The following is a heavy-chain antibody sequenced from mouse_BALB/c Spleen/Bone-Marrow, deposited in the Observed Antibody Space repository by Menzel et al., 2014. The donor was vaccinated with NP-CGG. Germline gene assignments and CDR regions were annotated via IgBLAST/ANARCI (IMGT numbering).Heavy chain of an antibody. Sequence: EVQLQQSGAELVRPGALVKLSCKASGFNIKDYYMHWVKQRPEQGLEWIGWIDPENGNTIYDPKFQGKASITADTSSNTAYLQLSSLTSEDTAVYYCASYYGSSYVYFDYWGQGTTLTVSS. D-gene: IGHD1-1*01. V-gene: IGHV14-1*02. CDR2: IDPENGNT. CDR1: GFNIKDYY. CDR3: ASYYGSSYVYFDY. J-gene: IGHJ2*01.